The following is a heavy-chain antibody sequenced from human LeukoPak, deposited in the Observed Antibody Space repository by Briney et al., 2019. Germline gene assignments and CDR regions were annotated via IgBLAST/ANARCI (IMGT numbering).Heavy chain of an antibody. J-gene: IGHJ4*02. CDR3: AKDRGYYYVLDY. Sequence: GGSLRLSCAASGFTFSSYGMHWVRQAPGKGLEWVAVISYDGSNKYYADSVKGRFTISRDNSKNTLYLQMNSQRAEDTAVYYCAKDRGYYYVLDYWGQGTLVTVSS. CDR2: ISYDGSNK. D-gene: IGHD3-10*02. V-gene: IGHV3-30*18. CDR1: GFTFSSYG.